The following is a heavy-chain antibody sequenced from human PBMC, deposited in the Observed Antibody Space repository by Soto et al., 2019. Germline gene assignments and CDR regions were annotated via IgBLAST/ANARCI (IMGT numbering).Heavy chain of an antibody. CDR2: IWNDGSKK. Sequence: QVLLVDTGGGVVQPGKSLRLSCAASGFTFRTFGMHWVRQAPGKGLEWVSVIWNDGSKKFYADSVKGRFTISRDNSNNTLYLQMDSLRPEDTAGYYCVTGNQNVFDYWGQGTLVTVSS. CDR1: GFTFRTFG. CDR3: VTGNQNVFDY. V-gene: IGHV3-33*01. D-gene: IGHD1-1*01. J-gene: IGHJ4*02.